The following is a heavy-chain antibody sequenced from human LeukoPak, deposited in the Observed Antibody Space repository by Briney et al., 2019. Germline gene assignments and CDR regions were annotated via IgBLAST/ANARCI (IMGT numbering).Heavy chain of an antibody. V-gene: IGHV3-23*01. J-gene: IGHJ4*02. CDR2: ISGSDGST. CDR1: GFTFSNYA. D-gene: IGHD2-15*01. CDR3: AKGRGYCTGGSCYSDY. Sequence: PGGSLRLSCTASGFTFSNYAMSWVRQAPGKGLEWVSTISGSDGSTYYADSVKGRFTISGGNSKNTLYLQMNSLRVEDTAIYYCAKGRGYCTGGSCYSDYWGQGTLVTVSS.